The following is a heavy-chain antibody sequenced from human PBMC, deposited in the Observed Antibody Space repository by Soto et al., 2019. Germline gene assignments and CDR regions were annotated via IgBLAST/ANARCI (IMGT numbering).Heavy chain of an antibody. V-gene: IGHV3-23*01. CDR1: GFTFSSYA. J-gene: IGHJ4*02. CDR2: ISGSGGST. CDR3: AKGFRVVVPPLPFDY. Sequence: GALRLSCAASGFTFSSYAVSWVRQAPGKGLEWVSAISGSGGSTYYADSVKGRFTISRDNSKNTLYLQMNSLRAEDTAVYYCAKGFRVVVPPLPFDYWGQGTLVTAPQ. D-gene: IGHD2-2*01.